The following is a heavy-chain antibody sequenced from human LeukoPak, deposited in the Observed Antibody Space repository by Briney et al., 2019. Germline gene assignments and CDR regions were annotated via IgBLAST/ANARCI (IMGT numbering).Heavy chain of an antibody. CDR1: GYTFTSYG. V-gene: IGHV1-18*01. CDR2: ISAHNGNT. D-gene: IGHD5-18*01. Sequence: ASVKVSCKASGYTFTSYGISWVRQAPGQGLEWMGWISAHNGNTNYAQKLQGRVTMTTDTSTSTAYMELRSLRSDDTAVYYCARDFEVDTAMALLYYYYYGMDVWGQGTTVTVSS. J-gene: IGHJ6*02. CDR3: ARDFEVDTAMALLYYYYYGMDV.